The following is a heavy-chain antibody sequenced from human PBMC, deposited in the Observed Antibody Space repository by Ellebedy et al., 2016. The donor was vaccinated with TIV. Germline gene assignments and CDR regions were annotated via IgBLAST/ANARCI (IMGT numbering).Heavy chain of an antibody. D-gene: IGHD3-3*01. V-gene: IGHV4-39*07. CDR3: ARGPGTIYYYYYGMDV. CDR2: INHSGST. J-gene: IGHJ6*02. Sequence: SETLSLTXTVSGGSISSSSYYWGWIRQPPGKGLEWIGEINHSGSTNYNPSLKSRVTISVDTSKNQFSLKLSSVTAADTAVYYCARGPGTIYYYYYGMDVWGQGTTVTVSS. CDR1: GGSISSSSYY.